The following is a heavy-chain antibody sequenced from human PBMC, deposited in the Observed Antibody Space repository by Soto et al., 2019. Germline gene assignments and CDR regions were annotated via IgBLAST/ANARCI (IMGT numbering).Heavy chain of an antibody. CDR1: GFSFSSYG. J-gene: IGHJ4*02. CDR2: ISGSGDAK. D-gene: IGHD3-22*01. V-gene: IGHV3-23*01. Sequence: EVHLLESGGGMVQPGESLRLSCVASGFSFSSYGMSWVRQAPGKGLEWASIISGSGDAKYYADSVKGRFTISRDNAKNTKDMQMDSLKAEDPAVYYCAKDFDRDENFHGPNDYWGQGTLVTVSS. CDR3: AKDFDRDENFHGPNDY.